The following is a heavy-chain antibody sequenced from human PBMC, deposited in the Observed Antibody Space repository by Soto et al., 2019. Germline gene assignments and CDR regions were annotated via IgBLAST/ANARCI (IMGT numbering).Heavy chain of an antibody. Sequence: PGESLKISCKGSGYSFTSYWIGWVRQMPGKGLEWMGIIYPGDSDTRYSPSFQGQVTISADKSISTAYLQWSSLKASDTAMYYCAGQSARPTYYYYGMDVWGQGTTVTVSS. D-gene: IGHD6-6*01. CDR2: IYPGDSDT. CDR3: AGQSARPTYYYYGMDV. V-gene: IGHV5-51*01. CDR1: GYSFTSYW. J-gene: IGHJ6*02.